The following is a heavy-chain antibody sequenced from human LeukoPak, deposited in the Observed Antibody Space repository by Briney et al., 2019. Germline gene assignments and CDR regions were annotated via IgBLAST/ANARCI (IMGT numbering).Heavy chain of an antibody. D-gene: IGHD3-10*01. CDR1: GGSFSGYY. Sequence: PSETLSLTCAVYGGSFSGYYWSWIRQPPGKGLEWIGEINHSGSTNYNPSLKSRVTISVDTSKNQFSLKLSSATAADTAVYYCARGRFTNWFDPWGQGTLVTVSS. CDR3: ARGRFTNWFDP. V-gene: IGHV4-34*01. CDR2: INHSGST. J-gene: IGHJ5*02.